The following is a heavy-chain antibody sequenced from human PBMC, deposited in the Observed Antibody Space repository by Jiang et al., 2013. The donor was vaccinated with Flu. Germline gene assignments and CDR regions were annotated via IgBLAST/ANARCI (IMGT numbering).Heavy chain of an antibody. CDR3: ARGGVSQWAYFDY. D-gene: IGHD3-10*01. CDR2: INAGNGDX. J-gene: IGHJ4*02. CDR1: FTDFA. Sequence: FTDFAIHWVRQAPGQRLEWIGWINAGNGDXKYSQRFQGSVTITRDTSATTAHIELSSLTSEDTAVYYCARGGVSQWAYFDYWGQGTLVPVSS. V-gene: IGHV1-3*01.